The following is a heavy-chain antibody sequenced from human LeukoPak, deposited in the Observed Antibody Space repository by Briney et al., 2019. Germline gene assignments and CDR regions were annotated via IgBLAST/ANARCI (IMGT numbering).Heavy chain of an antibody. CDR2: ISGSGDTT. D-gene: IGHD5-12*01. CDR3: AKAQGTSGSDY. CDR1: GFTFSSYV. V-gene: IGHV3-23*01. Sequence: GGSLRLSCAASGFTFSSYVMSWVRQAPGKGLEWVSVISGSGDTTYYADSVKGRFTISRDNFKKTLFLQMNSLTAEDTAAYYCAKAQGTSGSDYWGQGTLVTVSS. J-gene: IGHJ4*02.